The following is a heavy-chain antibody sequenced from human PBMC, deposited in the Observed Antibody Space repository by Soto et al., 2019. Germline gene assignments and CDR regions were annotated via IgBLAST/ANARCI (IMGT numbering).Heavy chain of an antibody. D-gene: IGHD2-15*01. CDR1: RFTFSSYS. V-gene: IGHV3-48*01. CDR2: ISSNSYTK. CDR3: ARDIDG. Sequence: EVQVVESGGGLVQPGASLRLSCAASRFTFSSYSMNWVRQAPGRGLEWISYISSNSYTKFYADSVKGRFTISRDNARNSLYLQMNSLRAEDTAVYYCARDIDGGGQGTLVTVSS. J-gene: IGHJ4*02.